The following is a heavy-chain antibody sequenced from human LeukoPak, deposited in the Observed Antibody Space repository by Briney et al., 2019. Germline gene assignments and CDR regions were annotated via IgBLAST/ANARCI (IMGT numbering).Heavy chain of an antibody. CDR2: TSGSDGST. CDR3: GKDLGGSGDYRPY. CDR1: GFTFSSYA. Sequence: GSLRLSCAASGFTFSSYAMSWVRQAPGKGLEWVSATSGSDGSTYYADSVKGRFTISRDNSKNTLYLQMSSLSAEDTAVYYCGKDLGGSGDYRPYWGQGSVVTVSS. D-gene: IGHD2-21*02. J-gene: IGHJ4*02. V-gene: IGHV3-23*01.